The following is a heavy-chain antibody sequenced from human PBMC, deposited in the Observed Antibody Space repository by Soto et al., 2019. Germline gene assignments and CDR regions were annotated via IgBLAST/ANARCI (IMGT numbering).Heavy chain of an antibody. CDR1: GFSFSNYA. CDR3: AKDHYCSGGSCYYHYYYMDV. D-gene: IGHD2-15*01. Sequence: EVQLLESGGGLVQPGGSLRLSCAASGFSFSNYAMTWVRQAPGKGLEWVSTISGSGGATYYADSVKGRFTISRDNSKNKLYLQRNSLRAEDTAVYYCAKDHYCSGGSCYYHYYYMDVWGRGTTVTVSS. J-gene: IGHJ6*03. CDR2: ISGSGGAT. V-gene: IGHV3-23*01.